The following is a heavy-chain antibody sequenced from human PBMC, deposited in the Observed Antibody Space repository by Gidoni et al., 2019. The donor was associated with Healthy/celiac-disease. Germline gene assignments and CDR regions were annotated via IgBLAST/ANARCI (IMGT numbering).Heavy chain of an antibody. V-gene: IGHV3-33*01. CDR3: ARDHFAYGSGSWSAGMDV. Sequence: QVQLVESGGGVVQPGRSLRPSCAASGCTFVSYGMHWVRQAPGKGLGWVAVIWYDGSNKYDADSVKGRFTISRDNSKNTLYLQMNSLRAEDTAVYYCARDHFAYGSGSWSAGMDVWGQGTTVTVSS. J-gene: IGHJ6*02. D-gene: IGHD3-10*01. CDR1: GCTFVSYG. CDR2: IWYDGSNK.